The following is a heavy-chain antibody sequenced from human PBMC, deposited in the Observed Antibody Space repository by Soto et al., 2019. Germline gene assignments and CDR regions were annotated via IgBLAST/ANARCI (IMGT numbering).Heavy chain of an antibody. D-gene: IGHD5-12*01. CDR2: INHSGST. CDR3: ARGRGVDIVATPWSEEYYFDY. V-gene: IGHV4-34*01. CDR1: GGSFSGYY. J-gene: IGHJ4*02. Sequence: SETLSLTCAVYGGSFSGYYWSWIRQPPGKGLEWIGEINHSGSTNYNPSLKSRVTISVDTSKNQFSLKLSSVTAADTAVYYCARGRGVDIVATPWSEEYYFDYWGQGTLVTVSS.